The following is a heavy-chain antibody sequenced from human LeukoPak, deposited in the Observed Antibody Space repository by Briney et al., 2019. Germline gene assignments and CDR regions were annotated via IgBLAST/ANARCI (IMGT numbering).Heavy chain of an antibody. CDR3: ARDIVVVPAAFYYYYYMDV. Sequence: GASAKVSCKASGYTFTGYYMHWVRQAPGQGLEWKGWINPNSGGTNYAQKFQGRVTMTRDTSISTAYMELSRLRSDDTAVYYCARDIVVVPAAFYYYYYMDVWAKGPRSPSP. CDR2: INPNSGGT. V-gene: IGHV1-2*02. CDR1: GYTFTGYY. J-gene: IGHJ6*03. D-gene: IGHD2-2*01.